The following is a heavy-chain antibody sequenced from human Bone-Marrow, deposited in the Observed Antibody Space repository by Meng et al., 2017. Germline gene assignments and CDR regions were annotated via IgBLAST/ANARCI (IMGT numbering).Heavy chain of an antibody. CDR3: ARGAWVRGVSHNDY. Sequence: QLQGVECGTGVKTAGPSVKLSCKAAGYTVTSYGISWVRQAPGQGLEWMGWISAYKGNTNYAQKLQGRVTMTTDTSTSTAYMELRSLRSDDTAVYYCARGAWVRGVSHNDYWGQGTLVTVSS. J-gene: IGHJ4*02. CDR1: GYTVTSYG. CDR2: ISAYKGNT. D-gene: IGHD3-10*01. V-gene: IGHV1-18*01.